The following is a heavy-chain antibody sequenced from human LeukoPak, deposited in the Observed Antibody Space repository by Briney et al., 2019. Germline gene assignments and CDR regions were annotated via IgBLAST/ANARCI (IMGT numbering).Heavy chain of an antibody. Sequence: SETLSLTCTVSGGSIGSYYWSWIRQPAGKGLEWIGRIYTSGSTNYNPSLKSRVTMSVDTSKNQFSLKLSSVTAADTAVYYCARQGYDFWSGTSGWWFDPWGQGTLVTVSS. J-gene: IGHJ5*02. CDR2: IYTSGST. CDR3: ARQGYDFWSGTSGWWFDP. V-gene: IGHV4-4*07. D-gene: IGHD3-3*01. CDR1: GGSIGSYY.